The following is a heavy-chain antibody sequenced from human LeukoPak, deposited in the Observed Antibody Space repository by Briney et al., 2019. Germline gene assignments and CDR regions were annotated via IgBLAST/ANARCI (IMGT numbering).Heavy chain of an antibody. CDR1: GLTFSSYA. CDR2: IYYSGST. CDR3: ATSSPAHDY. J-gene: IGHJ4*02. Sequence: PGGSLRLSCAASGLTFSSYAMSWVRQAPGKGLEWIGYIYYSGSTYYNSSLKSRVTISVDTSKNKFSLKLGSVTAADTAVYYCATSSPAHDYWGQGTLVTVSS. V-gene: IGHV4-59*04.